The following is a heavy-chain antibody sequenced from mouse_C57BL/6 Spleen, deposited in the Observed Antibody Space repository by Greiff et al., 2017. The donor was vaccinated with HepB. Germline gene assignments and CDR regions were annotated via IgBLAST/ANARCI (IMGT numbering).Heavy chain of an antibody. D-gene: IGHD1-1*02. CDR3: TTSYGKGGPWFAY. CDR1: GFNIKDDY. CDR2: IDPENGDT. V-gene: IGHV14-4*01. J-gene: IGHJ3*01. Sequence: EVQLQQSGAELVRPGASVKLSCTASGFNIKDDYMHWVKQRPEQGLEWIGWIDPENGDTEYASKFQGKATITADTSSNTADLQLSSLKSEETAVYYCTTSYGKGGPWFAYWGQGTLVTVSA.